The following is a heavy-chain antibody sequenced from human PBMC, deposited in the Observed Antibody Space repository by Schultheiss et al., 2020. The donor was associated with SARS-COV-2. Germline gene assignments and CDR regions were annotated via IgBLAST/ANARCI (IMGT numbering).Heavy chain of an antibody. CDR2: IYSGGST. CDR1: GFTFSSNY. D-gene: IGHD6-19*01. V-gene: IGHV3-53*01. Sequence: GGSLRLSWAASGFTFSSNYMSWVRQAPGKVLEWVSVIYSGGSTYYADSVKGRFTISRDNYKNTLYLQMNSLRAEDTAVYYCAKAGIAVEYYFDYWGQGTLVTGSS. J-gene: IGHJ4*02. CDR3: AKAGIAVEYYFDY.